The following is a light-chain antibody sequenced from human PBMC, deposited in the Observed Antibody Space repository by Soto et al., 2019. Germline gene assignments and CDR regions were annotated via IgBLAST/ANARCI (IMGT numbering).Light chain of an antibody. CDR2: GAS. Sequence: EIELTQSPGTLSLSPGERATLSCRASQSVSSSYLAWYQQKPGQAPRLLIYGASSRATGIPERFSGSGSGTEFTLTISRLEPDDVAVYYCHQYGSSPGTFGLGTTLEIK. CDR3: HQYGSSPGT. CDR1: QSVSSSY. V-gene: IGKV3-20*01. J-gene: IGKJ2*01.